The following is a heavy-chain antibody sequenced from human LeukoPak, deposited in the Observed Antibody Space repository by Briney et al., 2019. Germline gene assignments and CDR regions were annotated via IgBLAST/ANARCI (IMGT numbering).Heavy chain of an antibody. CDR2: ISYDGSNK. CDR1: GFTFSSYA. Sequence: GGSLRLSCAASGFTFSSYAMHWVRQAPGKGLEWVAVISYDGSNKYYADSVKGRFTISRDNAENSLYLQMSSLRAEDTAVYYCAREYYFYHMDGWGEGTTVTVSS. V-gene: IGHV3-30*04. J-gene: IGHJ6*03. CDR3: AREYYFYHMDG.